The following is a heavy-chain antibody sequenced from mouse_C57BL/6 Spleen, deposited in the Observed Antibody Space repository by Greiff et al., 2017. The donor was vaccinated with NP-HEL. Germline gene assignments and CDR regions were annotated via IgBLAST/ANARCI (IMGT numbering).Heavy chain of an antibody. D-gene: IGHD1-1*01. Sequence: EVKLMESGGGLVQPGGSMKLSCAASGFTFSDAWMDWVRQSPEKGLEWVAEIRNKANNHATYYAESVKGRFTISRDDSKSSVYLQMNSLRAEDTGIYYCTRPYYGSSYWFAYWGQGTLVTVSA. CDR1: GFTFSDAW. CDR3: TRPYYGSSYWFAY. CDR2: IRNKANNHAT. J-gene: IGHJ3*01. V-gene: IGHV6-6*01.